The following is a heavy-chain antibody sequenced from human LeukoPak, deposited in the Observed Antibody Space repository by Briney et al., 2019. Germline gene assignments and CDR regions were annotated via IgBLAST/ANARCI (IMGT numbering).Heavy chain of an antibody. J-gene: IGHJ5*02. CDR3: ARDHVSGYYDSSGYLWDS. D-gene: IGHD3-22*01. CDR2: IYSGGST. Sequence: GGSLRLSCAASGFTVSSNYMSWVRQAPGKGLEWVSVIYSGGSTYYADSVKGRFTISRDNSKNTLYLQMNSLRAEDTAVYYCARDHVSGYYDSSGYLWDSWGQGTLVTVSS. V-gene: IGHV3-53*01. CDR1: GFTVSSNY.